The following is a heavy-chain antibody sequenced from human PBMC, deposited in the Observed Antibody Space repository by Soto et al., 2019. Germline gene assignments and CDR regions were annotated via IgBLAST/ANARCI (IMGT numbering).Heavy chain of an antibody. J-gene: IGHJ5*02. V-gene: IGHV5-51*01. Sequence: PGESLKISCKGSGYSFTNYWIGWVRQMPGKGLEWMGVIYPRDSDTKYSPSFQGQVTISADKSTSTAYLQWSSLKASDTAIYFCATHPYYFDSSAFYTWGQGTLVTVSS. CDR2: IYPRDSDT. CDR1: GYSFTNYW. D-gene: IGHD3-22*01. CDR3: ATHPYYFDSSAFYT.